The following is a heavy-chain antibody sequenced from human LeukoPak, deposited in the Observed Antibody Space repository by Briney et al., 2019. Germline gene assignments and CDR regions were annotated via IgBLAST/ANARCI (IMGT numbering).Heavy chain of an antibody. V-gene: IGHV4-59*08. CDR2: VYYSGST. CDR1: GGSISSYY. J-gene: IGHJ4*02. D-gene: IGHD4-23*01. CDR3: ARLFYGCNPYFAY. Sequence: SETLSLTCTVSGGSISSYYWNWIRQPPGKGLEWIGYVYYSGSTNYNPSLKSRLTISVDTSKNQFSLKLTSVTAADTAVYYCARLFYGCNPYFAYWGQGTLVTVSS.